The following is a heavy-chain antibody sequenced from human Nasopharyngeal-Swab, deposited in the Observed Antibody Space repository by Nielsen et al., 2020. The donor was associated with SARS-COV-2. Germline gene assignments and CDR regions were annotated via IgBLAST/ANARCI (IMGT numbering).Heavy chain of an antibody. CDR3: ARDRPAAADSNYYYGMDV. CDR2: IYYSGST. Sequence: LSCTVSGGSISSYYWSWIRQPPGKGLEWIGYIYYSGSTNYNPSLKSRVTISVDTSKNQFSLKLSSVTAADTAVYYCARDRPAAADSNYYYGMDVWGQGTTVTVSS. J-gene: IGHJ6*02. CDR1: GGSISSYY. V-gene: IGHV4-59*01. D-gene: IGHD6-13*01.